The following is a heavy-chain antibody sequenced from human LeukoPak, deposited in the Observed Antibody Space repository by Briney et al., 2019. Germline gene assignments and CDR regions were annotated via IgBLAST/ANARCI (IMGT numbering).Heavy chain of an antibody. CDR3: ARELTRSGPNWFDP. CDR2: ISTSGTVI. D-gene: IGHD3-3*01. Sequence: GGSLRLSCTASTFTLSRYEMNWVRQAPGKGLGWVSYISTSGTVIYYADSVRGRFTISRDNAKNSLYPQMNSLRAEDTAIYYCARELTRSGPNWFDPWGQGTLVIVSS. CDR1: TFTLSRYE. V-gene: IGHV3-48*03. J-gene: IGHJ5*02.